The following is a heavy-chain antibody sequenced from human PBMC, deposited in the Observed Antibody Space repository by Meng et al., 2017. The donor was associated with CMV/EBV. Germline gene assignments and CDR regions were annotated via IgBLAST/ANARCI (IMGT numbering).Heavy chain of an antibody. CDR2: IITLFGTA. D-gene: IGHD3-10*01. CDR1: GGTFSSYA. V-gene: IGHV1-69*12. J-gene: IGHJ5*02. CDR3: AREDRGVVMGGWFDP. Sequence: QLQLVQSGADVKKRGSSVKVSSKASGGTFSSYASSWVRQCPGQGLEWMGGIITLFGTANYAQKFQGRVTITADESTSTAYMELSSLRSEDTAGYYCAREDRGVVMGGWFDPWGQGTLVTVSS.